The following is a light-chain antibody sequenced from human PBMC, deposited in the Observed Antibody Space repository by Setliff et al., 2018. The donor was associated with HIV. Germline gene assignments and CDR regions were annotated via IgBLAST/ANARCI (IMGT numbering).Light chain of an antibody. CDR1: RSNIGDRS. CDR2: DNH. Sequence: QSVLTQPPSVSAAPGQKVSISCSGSRSNIGDRSVSWYQHLPGTAPKLLIHDNHERPSGIPERFSGSTSGTSATLAISGLQTGDEADYYCGAWDTSLAVYVFGTGTQLTVL. J-gene: IGLJ1*01. V-gene: IGLV1-51*01. CDR3: GAWDTSLAVYV.